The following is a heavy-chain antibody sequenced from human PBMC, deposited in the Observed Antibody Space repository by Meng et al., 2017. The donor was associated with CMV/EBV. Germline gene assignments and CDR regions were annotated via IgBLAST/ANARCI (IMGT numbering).Heavy chain of an antibody. D-gene: IGHD2-2*01. Sequence: KISCKASGGTFSSYAISWVRQAPGQGLEWMGGIIPIFGTANYAQKFQGRVTITTDESTSTAYMELSSLRSEDTAVYYCASGPERWYQPRRNWFDPWGQGTLVTVSS. CDR3: ASGPERWYQPRRNWFDP. J-gene: IGHJ5*02. CDR1: GGTFSSYA. CDR2: IIPIFGTA. V-gene: IGHV1-69*05.